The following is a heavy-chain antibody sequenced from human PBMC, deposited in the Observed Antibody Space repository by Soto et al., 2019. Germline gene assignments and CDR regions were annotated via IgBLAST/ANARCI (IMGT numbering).Heavy chain of an antibody. D-gene: IGHD5-12*01. V-gene: IGHV5-51*01. CDR2: IYPGHSDA. CDR3: ARPKGYNGYDRFEY. J-gene: IGHJ4*02. Sequence: PGESLKISCKASGYNFISYWIGWMRQIPGKGLEWMGIIYPGHSDARYSPSFQGQISISADNSISTAYLQWSSLKASDTAMYFCARPKGYNGYDRFEYWGQGSMVT. CDR1: GYNFISYW.